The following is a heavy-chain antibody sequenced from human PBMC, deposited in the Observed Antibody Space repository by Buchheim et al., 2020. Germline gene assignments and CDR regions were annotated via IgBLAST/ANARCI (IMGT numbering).Heavy chain of an antibody. Sequence: EVQLVESGGGLVQPGGSLRLSCAASGFTFSTYWMSWVRQAPGKGLEWVANIKEDGSDKYYVDSVKGRFTVARDNAKNSLYLQLNSLRSEDTAVYYCARDFWWLWDYWGQGTL. CDR3: ARDFWWLWDY. D-gene: IGHD2-15*01. V-gene: IGHV3-7*01. J-gene: IGHJ4*02. CDR2: IKEDGSDK. CDR1: GFTFSTYW.